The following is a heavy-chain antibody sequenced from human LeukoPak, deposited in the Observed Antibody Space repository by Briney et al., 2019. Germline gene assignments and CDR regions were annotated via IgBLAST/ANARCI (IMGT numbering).Heavy chain of an antibody. CDR2: IKQDVSEK. J-gene: IGHJ4*02. Sequence: PGGSLRLSCAASGFTFSSYWIGWVRQAPGKGLEWVANIKQDVSEKYYVDSVKGRFTISRDNAKNSLYLQMNSLRAEETAVYYCARDRGQWLVLSDFDNWGQGTLVTVSS. V-gene: IGHV3-7*03. D-gene: IGHD6-19*01. CDR3: ARDRGQWLVLSDFDN. CDR1: GFTFSSYW.